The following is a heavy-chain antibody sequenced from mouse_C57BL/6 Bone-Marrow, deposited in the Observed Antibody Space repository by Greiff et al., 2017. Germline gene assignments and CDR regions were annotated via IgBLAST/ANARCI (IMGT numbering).Heavy chain of an antibody. Sequence: VQLQQSGAELVRPGASVKLSCKASGYTFTDYYINWVKQRPGQGLEWIARIYPGSGNTYYNEKFKGKATLTAEKSSSTAYMQLSSLTSEDSAVYFCASSSYDYDVWFAYWGQGTLVTVSA. J-gene: IGHJ3*01. CDR3: ASSSYDYDVWFAY. CDR2: IYPGSGNT. CDR1: GYTFTDYY. D-gene: IGHD2-4*01. V-gene: IGHV1-76*01.